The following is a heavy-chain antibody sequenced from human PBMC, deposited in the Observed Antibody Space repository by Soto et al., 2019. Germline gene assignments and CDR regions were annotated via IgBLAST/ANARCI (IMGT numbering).Heavy chain of an antibody. V-gene: IGHV3-33*01. D-gene: IGHD3-10*01. CDR3: ARGPVWFGECLHYYGMDV. CDR1: GFTFSSYG. J-gene: IGHJ6*02. Sequence: PGGSLRLSCAACGFTFSSYGMHWVRKAPGKGLEWVAVIWYDGSNKYYADSVKGRFTISRDNSKNTLYLQMNSLRAEDTAVYYCARGPVWFGECLHYYGMDVWGQGTTVAVSS. CDR2: IWYDGSNK.